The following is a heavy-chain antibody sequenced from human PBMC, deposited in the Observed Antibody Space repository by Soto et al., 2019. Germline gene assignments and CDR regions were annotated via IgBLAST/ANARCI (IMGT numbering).Heavy chain of an antibody. D-gene: IGHD3-22*01. V-gene: IGHV4-34*01. CDR3: STRAYDTNGYYRFDP. CDR2: INHSGRV. Sequence: SETLSLTCAVYGGAFIGHSWTCIRQSPGKGLEWIGDINHSGRVNYSPSLKSRVSISLDTSKNQFSLALSAVTAADTAMYYCSTRAYDTNGYYRFDPWGQGTLVTVSS. CDR1: GGAFIGHS. J-gene: IGHJ5*01.